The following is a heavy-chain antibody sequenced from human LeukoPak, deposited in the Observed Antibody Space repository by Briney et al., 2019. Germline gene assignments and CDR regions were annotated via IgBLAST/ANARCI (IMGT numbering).Heavy chain of an antibody. Sequence: GGSLRLSCAASRFTFSIHSMNWVRQAPGKGLEWVSYISSSSSTIYYADSVKGRFTNSRDNAKNSLYLQMNSLRAEDTAVYYCARGAYYYEDWGQGTLVTVSS. CDR3: ARGAYYYED. J-gene: IGHJ4*02. D-gene: IGHD3-22*01. CDR2: ISSSSSTI. V-gene: IGHV3-48*01. CDR1: RFTFSIHS.